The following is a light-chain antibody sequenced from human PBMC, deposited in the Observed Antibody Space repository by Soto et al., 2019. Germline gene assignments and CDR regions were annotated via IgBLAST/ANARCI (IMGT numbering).Light chain of an antibody. CDR3: QQFATSLYT. V-gene: IGKV3-20*01. CDR1: QSVSSSY. Sequence: EIVLTQSPGTLSLSPGERATLSCRASQSVSSSYLAWYQQKPGQAPRLLIYSASSRATGIPDRFSGSGSGTDFTLTISRLEPEDFAVYYCQQFATSLYTFGQGTKLEIK. J-gene: IGKJ2*01. CDR2: SAS.